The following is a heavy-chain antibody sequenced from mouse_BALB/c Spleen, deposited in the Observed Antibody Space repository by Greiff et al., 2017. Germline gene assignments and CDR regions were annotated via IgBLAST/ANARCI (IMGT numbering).Heavy chain of an antibody. J-gene: IGHJ2*01. Sequence: EVKLVESGGGLVQPGGSLRLSCATSGFTFTDYYMSWVRQPPGKALEWLGFIRNKANGYTTEYSASVKGRFTISRDNSQSILYLQMNTLRAEDSATYYCARESTFDYWGQGTTLTVSS. V-gene: IGHV7-3*02. CDR1: GFTFTDYY. CDR3: ARESTFDY. CDR2: IRNKANGYTT. D-gene: IGHD2-1*01.